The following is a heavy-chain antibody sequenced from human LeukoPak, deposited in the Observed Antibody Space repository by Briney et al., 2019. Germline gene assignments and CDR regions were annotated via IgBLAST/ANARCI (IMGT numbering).Heavy chain of an antibody. Sequence: GGSLRLSCAASGFTISNAWLSWVRQAPGKGLEWVGRIKSKTDGGTTDYAAPVKGRFTISRDDSKNTLYLQMNSLKTEDTAVYYCTPIGDPRDYFDYWGQGTLVTVSS. J-gene: IGHJ4*02. CDR2: IKSKTDGGTT. CDR1: GFTISNAW. CDR3: TPIGDPRDYFDY. V-gene: IGHV3-15*01. D-gene: IGHD3-10*01.